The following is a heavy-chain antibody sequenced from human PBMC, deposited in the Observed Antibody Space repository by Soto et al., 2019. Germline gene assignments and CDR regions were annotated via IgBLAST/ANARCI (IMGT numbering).Heavy chain of an antibody. CDR1: GGSISSTTYY. CDR3: ARHVWSCYKSPINWFDP. CDR2: IYYGGST. J-gene: IGHJ5*02. D-gene: IGHD3-3*01. V-gene: IGHV4-39*01. Sequence: SETLSLTCTVSGGSISSTTYYWGWIRQPPGKGLEWIGSIYYGGSTYYNPSLKSRVTISVDTSKNQFSLKLNSVTAADTGVYYCARHVWSCYKSPINWFDPWGQGTLVTVSS.